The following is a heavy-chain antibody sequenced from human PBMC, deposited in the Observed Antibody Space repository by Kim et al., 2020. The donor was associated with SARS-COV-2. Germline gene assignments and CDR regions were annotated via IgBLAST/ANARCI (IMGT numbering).Heavy chain of an antibody. V-gene: IGHV4-59*01. CDR1: GGSISSYY. Sequence: SETLSLTCTVSGGSISSYYWSWIRQPPGKGLEWIGYIYYSGSTNYNPSLKSRVTISVDTSKNQFSLKLSSVTAADTAVYYCARVEADAFDIWGQGTMVTVSS. J-gene: IGHJ3*02. CDR2: IYYSGST. CDR3: ARVEADAFDI.